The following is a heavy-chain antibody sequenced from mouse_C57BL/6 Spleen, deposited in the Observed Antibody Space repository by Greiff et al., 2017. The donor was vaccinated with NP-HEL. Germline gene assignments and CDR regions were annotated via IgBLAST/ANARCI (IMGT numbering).Heavy chain of an antibody. CDR3: ARHFLPDDGYYGYAMDY. CDR2: ISSGGSYT. CDR1: GFTFSSYG. Sequence: EVKLQESGGDLVKPGGSLKLSCAASGFTFSSYGMSWVRQTPDKRLEWVATISSGGSYTYYPDSVKGRFTISRDNAKNPLYLQMSSLKSEDTAMYYCARHFLPDDGYYGYAMDYWGQGTSGTVSS. D-gene: IGHD2-3*01. J-gene: IGHJ4*01. V-gene: IGHV5-6*01.